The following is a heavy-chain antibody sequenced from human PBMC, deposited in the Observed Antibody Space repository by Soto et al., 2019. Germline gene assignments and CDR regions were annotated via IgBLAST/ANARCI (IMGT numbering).Heavy chain of an antibody. Sequence: PGGSLRLSCAASGFTFSAHTMVWVRQAPGKGLEWVSYIGIDTITKHYADSVKGRFTISRDNAKNSLYLQMDSLRDEDTAVYYCARDKADKDCNSTSCFSPLDCRGQRTMVTVS. J-gene: IGHJ4*02. CDR1: GFTFSAHT. CDR3: ARDKADKDCNSTSCFSPLDC. V-gene: IGHV3-48*02. CDR2: IGIDTITK. D-gene: IGHD2-2*01.